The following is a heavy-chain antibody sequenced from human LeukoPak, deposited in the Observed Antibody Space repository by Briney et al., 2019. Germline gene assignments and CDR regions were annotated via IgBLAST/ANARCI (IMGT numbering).Heavy chain of an antibody. CDR3: ARAPYDILTGYFLFDS. J-gene: IGHJ4*02. D-gene: IGHD3-9*01. V-gene: IGHV4-30-2*01. CDR2: IYHRGST. CDR1: GGSLRSDDYF. Sequence: SQTLSLTCAVSGGSLRSDDYFWSWVRQPPGRGLEWIGYIYHRGSTSYNPSLKSRVTISLDKSRNQFSLNLSSVTAADTAVYYCARAPYDILTGYFLFDSWGQGTLVTVSS.